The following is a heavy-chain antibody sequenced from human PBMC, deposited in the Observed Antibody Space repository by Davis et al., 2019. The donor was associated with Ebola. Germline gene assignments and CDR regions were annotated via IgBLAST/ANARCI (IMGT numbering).Heavy chain of an antibody. J-gene: IGHJ6*04. CDR3: AKSGLSFGVVKYHYGMDV. CDR1: GFMFSDYA. D-gene: IGHD3-3*01. V-gene: IGHV3-23*01. CDR2: IMGRGGST. Sequence: GGSLRLSCAASGFMFSDYAKTWVRQAPGKGLEWVSSIMGRGGSTYYADSVKGRFTISRDNSKKTLYPQMNSLRAEDTAVYYCAKSGLSFGVVKYHYGMDVWGKGTTVTVSS.